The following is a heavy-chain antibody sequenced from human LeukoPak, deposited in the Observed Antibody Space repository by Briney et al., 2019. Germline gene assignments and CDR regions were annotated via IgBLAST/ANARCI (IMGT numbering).Heavy chain of an antibody. CDR1: GGSISSGDYG. D-gene: IGHD3-9*01. CDR3: AREDPSYYDILTGYYMGAFDI. V-gene: IGHV4-30-4*01. J-gene: IGHJ3*02. Sequence: PSQTLSLTCTVSGGSISSGDYGWGWLRQPPGKGLEWIGYIYYSGSTYYNPALKSRVTISVDTSKNQFSLKLSSVTAADTAVYYCAREDPSYYDILTGYYMGAFDIWGQGTMVTVSS. CDR2: IYYSGST.